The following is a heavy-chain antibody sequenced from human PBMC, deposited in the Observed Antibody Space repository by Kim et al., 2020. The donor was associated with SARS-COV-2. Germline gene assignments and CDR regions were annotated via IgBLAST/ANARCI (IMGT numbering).Heavy chain of an antibody. CDR3: ARGILITIFGVVAHLDY. Sequence: SETLSLTCTVSGGSISSGGYYWSWIRQHPGKGLEWIGYTYYSGSTYYNPSLKSRVTISVDTSKNQFSLKLSSVTAADTAVYYCARGILITIFGVVAHLDYWGQGTLVTVSS. CDR2: TYYSGST. CDR1: GGSISSGGYY. D-gene: IGHD3-3*01. V-gene: IGHV4-31*03. J-gene: IGHJ4*02.